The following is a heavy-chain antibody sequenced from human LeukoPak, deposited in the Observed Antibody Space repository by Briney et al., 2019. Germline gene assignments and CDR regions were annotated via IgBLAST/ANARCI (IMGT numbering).Heavy chain of an antibody. V-gene: IGHV3-53*01. CDR2: IYSGGIT. CDR1: GFTFSSYN. J-gene: IGHJ4*02. D-gene: IGHD6-13*01. CDR3: ARDRDSSSRFGY. Sequence: GGSMTLSCPGSGFTFSSYNMNLVRQVPGKGLEWASVIYSGGITYYADSVKGRFTITRDNSKNTLYLQMNGLRAEDTAVYYCARDRDSSSRFGYWGQGTPVTVSS.